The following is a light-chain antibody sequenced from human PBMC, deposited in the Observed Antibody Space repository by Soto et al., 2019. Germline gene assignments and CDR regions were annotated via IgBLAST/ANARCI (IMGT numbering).Light chain of an antibody. J-gene: IGKJ4*01. CDR1: QSLLHSNGYNY. V-gene: IGKV2-28*01. CDR3: MQALQTPRT. CDR2: LGS. Sequence: DIVMTQSPLSLPVTPGEPAYISCRSSQSLLHSNGYNYLDWYLQKPGQSPQLLIYLGSNRASGVPDRFSGSGSGTDFTLNISRVEAEDVGVYYCMQALQTPRTFGGGTKVEIK.